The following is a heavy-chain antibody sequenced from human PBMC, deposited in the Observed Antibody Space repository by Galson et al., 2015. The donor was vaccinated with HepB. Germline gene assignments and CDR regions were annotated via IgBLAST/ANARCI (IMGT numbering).Heavy chain of an antibody. Sequence: SLRLSCAASGFAFNNAWMNWVRQAPGKGLEWVGRIKSKTDGGTTEYAAPVEGRFTISRDDSRNTLYQQMHSLKTDDTAVYYCTTDVYFSSYWSWLDPWGQGTLVTVSS. D-gene: IGHD2-2*01. CDR1: GFAFNNAW. CDR3: TTDVYFSSYWSWLDP. V-gene: IGHV3-15*01. CDR2: IKSKTDGGTT. J-gene: IGHJ5*02.